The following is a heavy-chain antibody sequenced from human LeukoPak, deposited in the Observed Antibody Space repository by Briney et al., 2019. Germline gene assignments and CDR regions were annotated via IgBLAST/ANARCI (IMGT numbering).Heavy chain of an antibody. J-gene: IGHJ4*02. CDR3: ARVPVVVAATLFDY. Sequence: PSETLSLTCTVSGGSISSSSYYWGWLPQPPGKGLEWIGSIYYSGSTYYNPSLTSRITISVDTSKNQFSLKLSSVTAADTAVYYCARVPVVVAATLFDYWGQGTLVTVSP. CDR1: GGSISSSSYY. D-gene: IGHD2-15*01. CDR2: IYYSGST. V-gene: IGHV4-39*01.